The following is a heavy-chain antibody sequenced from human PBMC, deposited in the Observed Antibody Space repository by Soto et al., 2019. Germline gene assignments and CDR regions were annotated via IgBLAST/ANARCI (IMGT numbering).Heavy chain of an antibody. J-gene: IGHJ3*02. CDR1: GFTVSSNY. CDR2: IYSGGST. D-gene: IGHD6-19*01. V-gene: IGHV3-66*01. Sequence: EVQLVESGGGLVQPGGSLRLSCAASGFTVSSNYMSWVRQAPGKGLEWVSVIYSGGSTYYADSVKGRFTISRDNSKNTLDLQMNSLRAEDTAVYYCARVPGVAGADAFDIWGQGTMVTVSS. CDR3: ARVPGVAGADAFDI.